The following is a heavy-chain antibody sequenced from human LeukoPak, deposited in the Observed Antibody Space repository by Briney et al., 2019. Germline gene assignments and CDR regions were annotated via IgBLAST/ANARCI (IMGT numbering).Heavy chain of an antibody. D-gene: IGHD3-10*01. J-gene: IGHJ5*02. CDR3: ASGMELLWFGELLHWFDP. CDR2: IYHSGST. Sequence: SETLSLTCTVSGGSISTSSYYWGWIRQPPGKGLEWIGSIYHSGSTYYNPSLKSRVTISVDTSKNQFSLKLSSVTAADTAVYYCASGMELLWFGELLHWFDPWGQGTLATVSS. V-gene: IGHV4-39*01. CDR1: GGSISTSSYY.